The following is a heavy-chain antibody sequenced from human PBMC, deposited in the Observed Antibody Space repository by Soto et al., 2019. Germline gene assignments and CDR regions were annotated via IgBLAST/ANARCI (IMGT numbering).Heavy chain of an antibody. CDR1: GFTFSSYG. Sequence: QVQLVESGGGVVQPGRSLRLSCAASGFTFSSYGMHWVRQAPGKGLEWVAGISYDGSNKYYADSVKGRFTISRDNSKNTLYLQMNSLRAEDTAVYYCAKGDYYDSSGYYTSLFDYWGQGTLVTVSS. D-gene: IGHD3-22*01. J-gene: IGHJ4*02. CDR2: ISYDGSNK. CDR3: AKGDYYDSSGYYTSLFDY. V-gene: IGHV3-30*18.